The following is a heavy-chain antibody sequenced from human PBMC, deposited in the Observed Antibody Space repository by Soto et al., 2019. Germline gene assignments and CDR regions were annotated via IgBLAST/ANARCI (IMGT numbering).Heavy chain of an antibody. Sequence: QVQLVESGGGVVQPGRSLRLSCAASGFTFSSYAMHWVRQAPGKGLEWVAVISYDGSNKYYADSVKGRFTISRDNSKNTLYLQMNSLRAEDTAVYYCARDEDPKGMDVWGQGTTVTVSS. J-gene: IGHJ6*02. CDR3: ARDEDPKGMDV. V-gene: IGHV3-30-3*01. CDR1: GFTFSSYA. CDR2: ISYDGSNK.